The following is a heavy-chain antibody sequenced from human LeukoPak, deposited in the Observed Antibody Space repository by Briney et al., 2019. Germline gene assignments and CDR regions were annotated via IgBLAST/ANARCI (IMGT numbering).Heavy chain of an antibody. CDR2: ISYDGSNK. D-gene: IGHD1-26*01. Sequence: GGSLRLSCAASGFTFSSYAMHWVRQAPGKGLEWVAVISYDGSNKYYADSVKGRFTISRDNSKNTLYLQMNSLRAEDTAVYYCAKGGVGANRRSRAFDIWGQGTMVTVSS. CDR3: AKGGVGANRRSRAFDI. CDR1: GFTFSSYA. J-gene: IGHJ3*02. V-gene: IGHV3-30-3*01.